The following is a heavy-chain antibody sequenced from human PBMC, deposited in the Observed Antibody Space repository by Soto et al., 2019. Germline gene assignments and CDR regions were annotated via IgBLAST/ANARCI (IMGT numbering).Heavy chain of an antibody. V-gene: IGHV1-69*02. CDR2: IMPILGIA. CDR1: GGTFSSYT. Sequence: QVQLVQSGAEVKKPGSSVKVSCKASGGTFSSYTISWVRQAPGQGLEWMGRIMPILGIANYAQKFQGRVTITADKSTSTAYMELSSLRSEDTAVYYCARAYCSGGSCYSWFDPWGQGTLVTVSS. CDR3: ARAYCSGGSCYSWFDP. D-gene: IGHD2-15*01. J-gene: IGHJ5*02.